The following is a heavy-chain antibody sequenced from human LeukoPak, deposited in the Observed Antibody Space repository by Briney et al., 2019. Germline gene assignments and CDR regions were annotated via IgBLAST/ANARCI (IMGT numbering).Heavy chain of an antibody. CDR2: ITDDGSDK. Sequence: PGGSLRLSCAGSGFNFSDYGMDLVRQAPGKGLEWVAVITDDGSDKYYADSVKGRFSISRDNSKNTLYLQMNSLRREDTAIYYCAKVGGRSWFYFDNWGQGTVVTVSS. V-gene: IGHV3-30*18. D-gene: IGHD6-13*01. CDR3: AKVGGRSWFYFDN. J-gene: IGHJ4*02. CDR1: GFNFSDYG.